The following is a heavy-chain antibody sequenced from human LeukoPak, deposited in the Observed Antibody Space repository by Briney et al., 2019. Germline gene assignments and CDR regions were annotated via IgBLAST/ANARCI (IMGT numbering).Heavy chain of an antibody. CDR1: GGSISSYY. CDR2: INHSGST. J-gene: IGHJ6*02. CDR3: ARVPGHRQPWGLDYYYYYGMDV. D-gene: IGHD1-14*01. Sequence: SETLSLTCTVSGGSISSYYWSWIRQPPGKGLEWIGEINHSGSTNYNPSLKSRVTISVDTSKNQFSLKLSSVTAADTAVYYCARVPGHRQPWGLDYYYYYGMDVWGQGTTVTVSS. V-gene: IGHV4-34*01.